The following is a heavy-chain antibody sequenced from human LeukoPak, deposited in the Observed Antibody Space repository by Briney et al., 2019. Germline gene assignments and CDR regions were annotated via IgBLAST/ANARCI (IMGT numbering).Heavy chain of an antibody. CDR2: IIPLFGTA. D-gene: IGHD3-22*01. V-gene: IGHV1-69*06. CDR3: ARGPYDSSGYQDN. CDR1: GGTFSTYA. J-gene: IGHJ4*02. Sequence: SVKVSCKASGGTFSTYALSWVRQAPGQGLEWVGGIIPLFGTANYAQKFQGRVTITADKSTSTAYMELRSLRSDDTAVYYCARGPYDSSGYQDNWGQGTLVTVSS.